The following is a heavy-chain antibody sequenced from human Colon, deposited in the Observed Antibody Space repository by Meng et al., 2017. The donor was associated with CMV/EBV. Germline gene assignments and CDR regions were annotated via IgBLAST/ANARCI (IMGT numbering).Heavy chain of an antibody. V-gene: IGHV3-7*01. CDR3: AKALGFQDWGSSHDPFDV. D-gene: IGHD6-13*01. CDR2: IKEDGSEE. Sequence: GGSLRLSCVASGFTFSNNWMSWVRQVPGKGLEWLANIKEDGSEEYYVDSVKGRFTISRDNAKNSLFLQMNSLRAEDTAVYYCAKALGFQDWGSSHDPFDVWGQGTMVTVSS. CDR1: GFTFSNNW. J-gene: IGHJ3*01.